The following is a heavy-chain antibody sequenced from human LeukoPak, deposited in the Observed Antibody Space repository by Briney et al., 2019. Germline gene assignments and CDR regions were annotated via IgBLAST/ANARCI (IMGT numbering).Heavy chain of an antibody. CDR1: GGSISSYY. V-gene: IGHV4-59*08. J-gene: IGHJ4*02. D-gene: IGHD5-24*01. Sequence: ASETLSLTCTVSGGSISSYYWSWIRQPPGKGLEWIGYIYYSGSTNYNPSLKSRVTISVDTSKNQFSLNLSSVTAANTAVYYSASGRWLQLPLFWGQGTLVTVSS. CDR3: ASGRWLQLPLF. CDR2: IYYSGST.